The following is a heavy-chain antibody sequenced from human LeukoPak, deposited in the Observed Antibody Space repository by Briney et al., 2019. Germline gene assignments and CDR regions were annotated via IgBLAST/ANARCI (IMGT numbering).Heavy chain of an antibody. V-gene: IGHV1-46*03. CDR1: GYTFTSYY. D-gene: IGHD2-2*02. CDR2: INPSGGST. J-gene: IGHJ6*03. Sequence: ASVKVSCKASGYTFTSYYMHWVRQAPGQGLEWMGIINPSGGSTSYAQKFQGRVTMTRDTSTSTVYMELSSLRSEDTAVYYCASNTQIVPAAIPGGFDYYYYVDVWGKGTTVTVSS. CDR3: ASNTQIVPAAIPGGFDYYYYVDV.